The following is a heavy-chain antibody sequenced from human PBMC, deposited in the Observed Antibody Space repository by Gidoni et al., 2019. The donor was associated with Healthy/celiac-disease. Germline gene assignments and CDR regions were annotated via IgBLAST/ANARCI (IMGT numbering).Heavy chain of an antibody. D-gene: IGHD3-3*01. CDR3: ARDRALRFLEWPHLGDYYYMDV. CDR1: SSYG. Sequence: SSYGMHWVRQAPGKGLEWVAVIWYDGSNKYYADSVKGRFTISRDNSKNTLYLQMNSLRAEDTAVYYCARDRALRFLEWPHLGDYYYMDVWGKGTTVTVSS. V-gene: IGHV3-33*01. J-gene: IGHJ6*03. CDR2: IWYDGSNK.